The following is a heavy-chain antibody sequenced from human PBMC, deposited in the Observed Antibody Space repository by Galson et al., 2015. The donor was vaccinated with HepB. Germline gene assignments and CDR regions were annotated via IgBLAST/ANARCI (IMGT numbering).Heavy chain of an antibody. CDR2: IKGDGSEE. CDR3: AKVTMIGSY. J-gene: IGHJ4*02. Sequence: SLRLSCAASGFTFSPIWMSWVRQAPGKGLEWVANIKGDGSEEYYVDSVKGRFTISRDNAKNTLYLQMNSLRAEDTAVYYCAKVTMIGSYWGQGTLVTVSS. CDR1: GFTFSPIW. D-gene: IGHD3-22*01. V-gene: IGHV3-7*01.